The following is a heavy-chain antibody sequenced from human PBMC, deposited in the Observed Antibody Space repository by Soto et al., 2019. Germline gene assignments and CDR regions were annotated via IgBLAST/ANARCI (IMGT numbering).Heavy chain of an antibody. D-gene: IGHD3-9*01. CDR3: ARIRDILTERDAFDI. Sequence: ESGPTLVNPTETLTLTCTVSGFSLSNARMGVSWIRQPPGKALEWLAHIFSNDEKSYSTSLKSRLTISKDTSKSQVVLTMTNMDPVDTATYYCARIRDILTERDAFDIWGQGTMVTVSS. CDR2: IFSNDEK. CDR1: GFSLSNARMG. J-gene: IGHJ3*02. V-gene: IGHV2-26*01.